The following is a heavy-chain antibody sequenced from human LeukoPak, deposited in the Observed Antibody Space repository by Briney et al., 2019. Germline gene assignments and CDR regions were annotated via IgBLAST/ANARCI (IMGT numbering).Heavy chain of an antibody. CDR3: AKQLGSGNYYPTGEDY. CDR1: GFTLSNYA. CDR2: ISASGTDT. D-gene: IGHD3-10*01. Sequence: GGSLRLSCAASGFTLSNYATTWVRQAPGKGLEWVSAISASGTDTYYADSVKGRFTISRDTSKNTVYLQMNSLRDEETAVYYCAKQLGSGNYYPTGEDYWGQGTLVTVSS. J-gene: IGHJ4*02. V-gene: IGHV3-23*01.